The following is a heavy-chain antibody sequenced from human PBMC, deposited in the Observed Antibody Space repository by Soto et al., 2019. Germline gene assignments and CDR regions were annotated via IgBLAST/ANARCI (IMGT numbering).Heavy chain of an antibody. V-gene: IGHV3-30*18. CDR2: ISYDGSNK. CDR3: AKGGYSNGGYYYYYYMDV. CDR1: GFTFSSYG. D-gene: IGHD4-4*01. Sequence: GGSLRLSCAASGFTFSSYGMHWVRQAPGKGLEWVAVISYDGSNKYYADSVKGRFTISRDNSKNTLYLQMNSLRAEDTAVYYCAKGGYSNGGYYYYYYMDVWGKGTTVTVSS. J-gene: IGHJ6*03.